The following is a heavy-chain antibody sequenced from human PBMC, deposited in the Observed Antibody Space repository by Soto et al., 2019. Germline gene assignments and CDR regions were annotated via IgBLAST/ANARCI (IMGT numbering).Heavy chain of an antibody. CDR3: AKHPGPHYDSSGYYYAPLDY. J-gene: IGHJ4*02. D-gene: IGHD3-22*01. V-gene: IGHV3-23*01. CDR2: ISGSGGST. CDR1: GFTFSSYA. Sequence: GGSLRLSCAASGFTFSSYAMSWVRQAPGKGLEWVSAISGSGGSTYYADSVKGRFTISRDNSKNTLYLQMNSLRAEDTAVYYCAKHPGPHYDSSGYYYAPLDYWGQGTLVTVSS.